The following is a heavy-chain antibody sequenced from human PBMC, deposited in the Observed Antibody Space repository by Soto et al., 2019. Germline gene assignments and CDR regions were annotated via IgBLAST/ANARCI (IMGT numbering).Heavy chain of an antibody. CDR3: ARNQAETDINLNTYYYYMDV. V-gene: IGHV4-59*01. CDR2: THYTGSS. J-gene: IGHJ6*03. CDR1: DDSISSYY. Sequence: PSETLSLTCTVSDDSISSYYWSWIRQSPGKGLEWIGYTHYTGSSYYNPSLKSRVAMSVDTSKNQFSLNLASVTAADTAVYYCARNQAETDINLNTYYYYMDVWGKGTTVTV.